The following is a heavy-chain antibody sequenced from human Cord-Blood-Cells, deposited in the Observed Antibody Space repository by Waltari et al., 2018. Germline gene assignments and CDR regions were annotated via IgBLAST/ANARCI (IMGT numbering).Heavy chain of an antibody. J-gene: IGHJ5*02. Sequence: QVQLQESGPGLVKPSETLSLTCAVSGYSISGGYYWGWIRQPPGKGLEWIGSIYHSGSTYYNPSLKSRVTISVDTSKIQFSLKLSSVTAADTAVYYCARLGSGYYFWFDPWGQGTLVTVSS. CDR3: ARLGSGYYFWFDP. CDR1: GYSISGGYY. D-gene: IGHD3-22*01. CDR2: IYHSGST. V-gene: IGHV4-38-2*01.